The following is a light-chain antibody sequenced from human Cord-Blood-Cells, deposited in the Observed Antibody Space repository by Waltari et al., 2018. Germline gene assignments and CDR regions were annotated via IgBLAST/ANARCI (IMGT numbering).Light chain of an antibody. V-gene: IGLV2-23*03. Sequence: QSALTQPASVSGSPGQPIPISCTGTSSDVGTYNLSSWYHQHPGKAPKLMIYEGSKRPSGVSNRFSGSKSGNTASLTISGLQAEDEADYYCCSYAGSSTFVVFGGGTKLTVL. CDR1: SSDVGTYNL. J-gene: IGLJ2*01. CDR2: EGS. CDR3: CSYAGSSTFVV.